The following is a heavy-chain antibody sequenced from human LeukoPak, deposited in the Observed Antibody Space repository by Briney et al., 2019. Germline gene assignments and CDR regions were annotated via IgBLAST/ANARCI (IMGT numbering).Heavy chain of an antibody. CDR2: ISAYNGNT. CDR1: GYTFTSYG. CDR3: ARGLKNTAMVTSFGY. V-gene: IGHV1-18*01. J-gene: IGHJ4*02. Sequence: ASVKVSCKASGYTFTSYGIIWVRQAPGQGLEWMGWISAYNGNTNYAQKLQGRVTMTTDTSTSTAYMELRSLRSDDTAVYYCARGLKNTAMVTSFGYWGQGTLVTVSS. D-gene: IGHD5-18*01.